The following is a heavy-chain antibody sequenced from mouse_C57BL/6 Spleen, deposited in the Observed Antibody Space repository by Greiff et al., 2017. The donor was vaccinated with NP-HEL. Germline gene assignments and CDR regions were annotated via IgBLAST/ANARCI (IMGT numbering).Heavy chain of an antibody. D-gene: IGHD2-5*01. Sequence: EVKLMESGEGLVKPGGSLKLSCAASGFTFSSYAMSWVRQTPEKRLEWVAYISSGGDYIYYADTVKGRFTISRDNARNTLYLQMSSLKSEDTAMYYCTREAYYSTYWYFDVWGTGTTVTVSS. CDR3: TREAYYSTYWYFDV. CDR2: ISSGGDYI. V-gene: IGHV5-9-1*02. CDR1: GFTFSSYA. J-gene: IGHJ1*03.